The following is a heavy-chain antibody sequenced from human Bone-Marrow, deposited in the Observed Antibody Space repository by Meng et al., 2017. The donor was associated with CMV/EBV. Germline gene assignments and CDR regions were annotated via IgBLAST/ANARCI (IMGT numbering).Heavy chain of an antibody. Sequence: ASVKVSCKASGYNFTSYDINWVRQATGQGLEWMGWMNPNSGNTGYAQKFQGRVTMTRNTSISTAYMELSSLRSEDTAVYYCARNIGFGELFYDAVDIWGQGTMVPVSS. V-gene: IGHV1-8*01. J-gene: IGHJ3*02. CDR3: ARNIGFGELFYDAVDI. CDR2: MNPNSGNT. CDR1: GYNFTSYD. D-gene: IGHD3-10*01.